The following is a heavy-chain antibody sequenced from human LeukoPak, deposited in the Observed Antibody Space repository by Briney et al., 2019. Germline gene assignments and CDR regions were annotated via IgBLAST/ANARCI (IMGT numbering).Heavy chain of an antibody. J-gene: IGHJ5*02. D-gene: IGHD6-13*01. CDR3: ARVVAAAGTGFDP. Sequence: GGSLRLSCAASGFTFSSYAMSWVRQAPGKGLEWVSAISGSGGSTYYADSVKGRFAISRDNSKNTLYLQMNSLRAEDTAVYYCARVVAAAGTGFDPWGQGTLVTVSS. CDR1: GFTFSSYA. V-gene: IGHV3-23*01. CDR2: ISGSGGST.